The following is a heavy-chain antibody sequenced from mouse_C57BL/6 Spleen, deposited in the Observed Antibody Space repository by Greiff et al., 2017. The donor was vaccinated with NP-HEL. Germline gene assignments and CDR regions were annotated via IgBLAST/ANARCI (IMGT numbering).Heavy chain of an antibody. Sequence: EVQLVESGPELVKPGDSVKISCKASGYSFTGYFMNWVMQSHGKSLEWIGRINPYNGDTFYNQKFKGKATLTVDKSSSTAHMELRSLTSEDSAVYYCARYEGYFDYWGQGTTLTVSS. CDR1: GYSFTGYF. CDR2: INPYNGDT. J-gene: IGHJ2*01. CDR3: ARYEGYFDY. D-gene: IGHD2-12*01. V-gene: IGHV1-20*01.